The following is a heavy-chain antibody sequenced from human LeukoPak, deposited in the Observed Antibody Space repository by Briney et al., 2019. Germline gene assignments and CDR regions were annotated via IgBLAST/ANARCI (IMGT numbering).Heavy chain of an antibody. J-gene: IGHJ4*02. D-gene: IGHD6-19*01. CDR2: ISSSSSYI. V-gene: IGHV3-21*01. CDR1: GFTFSSYS. CDR3: ARLTVAGLDY. Sequence: GGSLRLSRAASGFTFSSYSFNWVRQAPGKGLEWVSSISSSSSYIYYADSVKGRFTISRDNAKNSLYLQMNSLRAEDTAVYYCARLTVAGLDYWGQGTLVTVSS.